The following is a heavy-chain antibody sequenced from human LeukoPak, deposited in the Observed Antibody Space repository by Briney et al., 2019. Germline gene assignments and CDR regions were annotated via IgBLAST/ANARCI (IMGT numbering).Heavy chain of an antibody. V-gene: IGHV4-61*01. J-gene: IGHJ4*02. CDR1: GGSVSSGSYY. Sequence: SETLSLTCTVSGGSVSSGSYYWSWIRQPPGKGLEWIGYIYYSGSTNYNPSLKSRVTISVDTSKNQFSLKLSSVTAADTAVYYCARDRVRGSSNPYFDYWGQGTLVTVSS. CDR3: ARDRVRGSSNPYFDY. D-gene: IGHD1-26*01. CDR2: IYYSGST.